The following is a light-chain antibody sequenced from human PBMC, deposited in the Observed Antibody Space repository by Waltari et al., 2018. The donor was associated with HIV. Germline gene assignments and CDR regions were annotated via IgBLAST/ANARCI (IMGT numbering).Light chain of an antibody. J-gene: IGLJ2*01. CDR2: NVN. Sequence: QSPLTQPAPVSGSPGQPVTITCNGSRRDVGSTLSVSWYQRHPGKGPRLIIYNVNHRPSGVSSRFSGSKSGNTASLTISGLQTDDEAEYICCSYAGTVTYLVFGGGTKLTVL. CDR3: CSYAGTVTYLV. V-gene: IGLV2-23*02. CDR1: RRDVGSTLS.